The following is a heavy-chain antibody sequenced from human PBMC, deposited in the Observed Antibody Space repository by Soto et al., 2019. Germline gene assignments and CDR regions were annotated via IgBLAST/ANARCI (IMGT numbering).Heavy chain of an antibody. Sequence: EVQLVESGGGLVQPGGSLRLSCAASGFTFSSYWMSWVRQAPGKGLEWVANIKQDGSEKYYVDSVKGRFTISRDNAKNHLYRKMNGLRAEDTAGYYWARDSRTTTVVKYWGQGTLVPVS. CDR3: ARDSRTTTVVKY. CDR1: GFTFSSYW. V-gene: IGHV3-7*01. D-gene: IGHD4-17*01. CDR2: IKQDGSEK. J-gene: IGHJ4*02.